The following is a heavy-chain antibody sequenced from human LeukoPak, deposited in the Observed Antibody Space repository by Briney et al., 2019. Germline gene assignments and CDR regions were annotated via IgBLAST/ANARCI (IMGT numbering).Heavy chain of an antibody. V-gene: IGHV4-38-2*02. CDR1: GYSISSDNY. J-gene: IGHJ3*02. Sequence: PSETLSLTCTVSGYSISSDNYWGWIRQPPGKGLEWIGEIYHSGSTNYNPSLKSRVTISVDKSKNQFSLKLSSVTAADTAVYYCARVRGFTVSHAFDIWGQGTMVTVSS. CDR2: IYHSGST. CDR3: ARVRGFTVSHAFDI. D-gene: IGHD4-17*01.